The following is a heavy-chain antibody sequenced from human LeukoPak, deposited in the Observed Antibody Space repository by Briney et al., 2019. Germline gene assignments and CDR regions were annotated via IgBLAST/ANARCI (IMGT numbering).Heavy chain of an antibody. CDR1: GGSISSGGDY. CDR3: AGRGHRYSRD. Sequence: KPSETLSLTCTVSGGSISSGGDYWSWIRQPAGKGLEWIGRIYTSGTTNYNPSVKSRLTISVDTSKNQFSLKLSSVTAADTAVYYCAGRGHRYSRDWGQGILVTISS. CDR2: IYTSGTT. V-gene: IGHV4-61*02. J-gene: IGHJ1*01. D-gene: IGHD2-15*01.